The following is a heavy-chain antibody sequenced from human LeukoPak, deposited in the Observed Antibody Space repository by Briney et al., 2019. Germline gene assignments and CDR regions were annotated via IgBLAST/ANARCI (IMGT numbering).Heavy chain of an antibody. CDR3: ARGHCSTTKCSSRYYYHYMDV. V-gene: IGHV1-8*02. J-gene: IGHJ6*03. CDR2: MNPNSDNT. D-gene: IGHD2-2*01. CDR1: GGTFSSYD. Sequence: GSSVKVSCKASGGTFSSYDINWVRQAPGQGLEWLGWMNPNSDNTGYAQKFQGRVTMTWNTSISTAYMELSGLRSEDTAVYYCARGHCSTTKCSSRYYYHYMDVWGKGTTVTISS.